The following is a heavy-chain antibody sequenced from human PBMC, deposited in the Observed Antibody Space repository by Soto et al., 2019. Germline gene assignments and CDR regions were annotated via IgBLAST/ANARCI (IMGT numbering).Heavy chain of an antibody. CDR1: GGTFSSYT. J-gene: IGHJ4*02. CDR2: IIPILGIA. V-gene: IGHV1-69*02. CDR3: ARSYYDYVWGSYRLGY. D-gene: IGHD3-16*02. Sequence: QVQLVQSGAEVKKPGSSVKVSCKASGGTFSSYTISWVRQAPGQGLEWMGRIIPILGIANYAQKFQGRVTITADKSTSTAYMELSSLRSEDTAVYYCARSYYDYVWGSYRLGYWGQGTLVTVSS.